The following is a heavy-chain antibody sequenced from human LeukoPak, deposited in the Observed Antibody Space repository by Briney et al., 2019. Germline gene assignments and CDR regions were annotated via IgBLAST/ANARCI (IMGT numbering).Heavy chain of an antibody. Sequence: ASVKVSCKTSGYTFIDYDINWVRQAPGQGLEWMGWMNSNIGATGYARKFQGRVTLTRNTSTSTAYMELSSLRSEDTAVYYCARGPLRVTSRPQDYWGQETLVTVSS. CDR2: MNSNIGAT. D-gene: IGHD1-26*01. J-gene: IGHJ4*02. CDR1: GYTFIDYD. CDR3: ARGPLRVTSRPQDY. V-gene: IGHV1-8*01.